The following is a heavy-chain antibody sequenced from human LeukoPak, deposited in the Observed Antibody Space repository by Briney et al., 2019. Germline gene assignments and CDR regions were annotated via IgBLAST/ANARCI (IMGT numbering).Heavy chain of an antibody. Sequence: KTSETLSLTCAVYGGSFSGYYWSWIGQPPGKGLEWIGEINHSGSTNYNPSLKSRVTISVDTSKNQFSLKLSSVTAADTAVYYCAGRFYDSSGYYIDYWGQGTLVTVSS. CDR3: AGRFYDSSGYYIDY. CDR2: INHSGST. D-gene: IGHD3-22*01. J-gene: IGHJ4*02. CDR1: GGSFSGYY. V-gene: IGHV4-34*01.